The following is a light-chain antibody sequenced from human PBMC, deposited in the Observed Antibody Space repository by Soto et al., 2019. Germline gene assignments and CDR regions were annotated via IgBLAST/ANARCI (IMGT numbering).Light chain of an antibody. J-gene: IGKJ1*01. CDR3: QQYGGSPRT. V-gene: IGKV3-20*01. CDR2: DAS. Sequence: EIVLTQSPGTLSLSPGERATLSRRASQSVSSSSLAWYQQRRGQAPRLLSHDASSRATGIPDRFSGSGSGTDFTLTISRLEPEDFAVYYCQQYGGSPRTFGQGTKVDIK. CDR1: QSVSSSS.